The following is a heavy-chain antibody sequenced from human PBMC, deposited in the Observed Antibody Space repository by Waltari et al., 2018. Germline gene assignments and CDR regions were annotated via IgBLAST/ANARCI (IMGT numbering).Heavy chain of an antibody. CDR3: ARAADYGDYVGGY. J-gene: IGHJ4*02. Sequence: QVQLQESGPGLVKPSETLSLTCAVSGYSISSGYYWGWIRQPPGKGLEWIGSIYHSGSTYYNPSLKSRVTISVDTSKNQFSLKLSSVTAADTAVYYCARAADYGDYVGGYWGQGTLVTVSS. CDR2: IYHSGST. CDR1: GYSISSGYY. D-gene: IGHD4-17*01. V-gene: IGHV4-38-2*01.